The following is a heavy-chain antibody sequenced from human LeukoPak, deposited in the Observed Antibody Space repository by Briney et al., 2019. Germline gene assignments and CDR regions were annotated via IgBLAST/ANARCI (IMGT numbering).Heavy chain of an antibody. CDR1: EFSISRYW. CDR3: ARAGAPFGADF. D-gene: IGHD3-10*01. Sequence: PGGSLRLSCAASEFSISRYWMSWVRQAPGKWMEWVANIKQDGSEKYYVDSMKGRFTISRDNAKNSLYLQMNSLRAEDTAVYYCARAGAPFGADFWGQGTLVTVSS. V-gene: IGHV3-7*03. J-gene: IGHJ4*02. CDR2: IKQDGSEK.